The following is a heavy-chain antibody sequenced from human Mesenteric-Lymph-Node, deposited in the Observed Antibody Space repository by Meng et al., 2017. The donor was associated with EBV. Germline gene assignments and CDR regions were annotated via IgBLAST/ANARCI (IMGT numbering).Heavy chain of an antibody. CDR2: INADNGNT. CDR3: TRDWLYSRGRFFDY. D-gene: IGHD6-19*01. CDR1: GYTFTIYA. Sequence: VQLVQSGAEVKKPGAAVKVSCKASGYTFTIYAIHWVRQVPGQRLEWMGWINADNGNTKYSQKIEGRVTITRDTSASTAYMELSSLRSEDTAVYYCTRDWLYSRGRFFDYWGQGTMVTVSS. V-gene: IGHV1-3*01. J-gene: IGHJ4*02.